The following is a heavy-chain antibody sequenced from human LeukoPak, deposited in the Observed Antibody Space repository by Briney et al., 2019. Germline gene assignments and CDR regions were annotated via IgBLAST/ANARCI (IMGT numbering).Heavy chain of an antibody. D-gene: IGHD6-19*01. CDR1: DDSLSGVSYY. J-gene: IGHJ6*02. CDR3: ARDRYLYSSGGDYYYGIDV. Sequence: PSQTLSLTCSVSDDSLSGVSYYWHWVRQPPGKGLEWIGYIYYSGSTNYNPSLKSRVTISVDTSKNQFSLKLSSVTAADTAVYYCARDRYLYSSGGDYYYGIDVWGQGTTVTVSS. CDR2: IYYSGST. V-gene: IGHV4-61*01.